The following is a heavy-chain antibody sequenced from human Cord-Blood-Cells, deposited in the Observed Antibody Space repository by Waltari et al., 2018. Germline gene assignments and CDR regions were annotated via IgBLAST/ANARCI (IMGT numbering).Heavy chain of an antibody. J-gene: IGHJ6*02. Sequence: QVQLVQSGAEVKKPGASVKVSCKASGYTFTSYDINWVRQATGQGREWMGWMNPNSGNTGYAQKFQGRVTMTRNTSISTAYVERSSLRSEDTAVYYCARGRTPYYYDSSGYYYYYYGMDVWGQGTTVTVSS. CDR2: MNPNSGNT. CDR3: ARGRTPYYYDSSGYYYYYYGMDV. V-gene: IGHV1-8*01. D-gene: IGHD3-22*01. CDR1: GYTFTSYD.